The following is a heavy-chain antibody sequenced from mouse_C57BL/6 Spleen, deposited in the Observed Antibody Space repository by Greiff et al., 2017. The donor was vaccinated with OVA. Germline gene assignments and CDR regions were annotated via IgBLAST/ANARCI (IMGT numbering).Heavy chain of an antibody. J-gene: IGHJ3*01. CDR3: TRSRAQATGGFAY. CDR2: IDPETGGT. D-gene: IGHD3-2*02. Sequence: QVQLQQSGAELVRPGASVTLSCKASGYTFTDYEMHWVKQTPVHGLEWIGAIDPETGGTAYNHKFKGKAILTADKSSSTAYMELRSLTSEDSAVYYCTRSRAQATGGFAYWGQGTLVTVSA. V-gene: IGHV1-15*01. CDR1: GYTFTDYE.